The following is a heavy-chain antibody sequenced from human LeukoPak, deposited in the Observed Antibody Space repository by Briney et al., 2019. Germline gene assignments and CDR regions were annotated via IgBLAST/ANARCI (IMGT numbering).Heavy chain of an antibody. Sequence: SQTLSLTCAVSGDAINTGGYSWNWIRQPPGKGLEWIGYIYQSGSTSYNPSLKSRVTMSVDKSKSQFSLNLTSVTAADTAVYYCARFAVAGIDYWGQGTLVTVSS. CDR3: ARFAVAGIDY. J-gene: IGHJ4*02. V-gene: IGHV4-30-2*01. D-gene: IGHD6-19*01. CDR2: IYQSGST. CDR1: GDAINTGGYS.